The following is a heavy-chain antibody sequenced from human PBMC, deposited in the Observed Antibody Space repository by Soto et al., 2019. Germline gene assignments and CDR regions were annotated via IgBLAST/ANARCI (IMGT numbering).Heavy chain of an antibody. J-gene: IGHJ3*02. CDR2: ITAGNGKA. D-gene: IGHD4-4*01. Sequence: ASVKVSCKASGYTYTRYAMHGVRQAPGQSIEWMGWITAGNGKAKYSQKFQGRVTITSDTSASKDYMELSSMRSEDTAVYYCERGGDGYTVKSDFDIWGQGTMVTVSS. CDR3: ERGGDGYTVKSDFDI. V-gene: IGHV1-3*01. CDR1: GYTYTRYA.